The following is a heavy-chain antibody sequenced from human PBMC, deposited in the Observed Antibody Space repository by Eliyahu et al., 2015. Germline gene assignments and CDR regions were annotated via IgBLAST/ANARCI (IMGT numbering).Heavy chain of an antibody. CDR3: ARGVRHTYLSYFDY. J-gene: IGHJ4*02. Sequence: QVQLQQWGAGLLKPSETLSLTCAVYGGSFSGYYXSWIRQPPGKGLEWIGEINHSGSTNYNPSLKSRVTISVDTSKNQFSLKLSSVTAADTAVYYCARGVRHTYLSYFDYWGQGTLVTVSS. V-gene: IGHV4-34*01. D-gene: IGHD2/OR15-2a*01. CDR2: INHSGST. CDR1: GGSFSGYY.